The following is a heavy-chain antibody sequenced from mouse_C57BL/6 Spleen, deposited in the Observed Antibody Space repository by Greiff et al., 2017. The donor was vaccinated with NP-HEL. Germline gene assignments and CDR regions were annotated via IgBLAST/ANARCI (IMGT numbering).Heavy chain of an antibody. D-gene: IGHD1-1*01. J-gene: IGHJ1*03. V-gene: IGHV1-81*01. CDR3: ARWAYYYGSSWYFDV. Sequence: QVQLKQSGAELARPGASVKLSCKASGYTFTSYGISWVKQRTGQGLEWIGEIYPRSGNTYYNEKFKGKATLTADKSSSTAYMVLRSLTSEDSAVYFCARWAYYYGSSWYFDVWGTGTTVTVSS. CDR2: IYPRSGNT. CDR1: GYTFTSYG.